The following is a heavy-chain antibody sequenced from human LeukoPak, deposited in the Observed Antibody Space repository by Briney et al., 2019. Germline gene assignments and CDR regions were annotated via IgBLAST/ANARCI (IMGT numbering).Heavy chain of an antibody. J-gene: IGHJ4*02. D-gene: IGHD1-26*01. Sequence: GGSLRLSCAASGFTFSSYSMNWVRQVPGKGLEWVSVIFSGGSTHYADSVKGRFTISRDKSRNTLYLQMNNLRAEDTAVYYCAKESGSFYFDYWGQGTLVTVSS. CDR3: AKESGSFYFDY. CDR1: GFTFSSYS. V-gene: IGHV3-53*01. CDR2: IFSGGST.